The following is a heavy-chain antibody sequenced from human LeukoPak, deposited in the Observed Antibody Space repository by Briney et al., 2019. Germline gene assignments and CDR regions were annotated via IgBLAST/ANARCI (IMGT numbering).Heavy chain of an antibody. CDR1: GGSITNFY. D-gene: IGHD6-13*01. CDR3: GSSHSSSWYDF. CDR2: IYHSGST. J-gene: IGHJ4*02. V-gene: IGHV4-59*08. Sequence: SETLSLTCTVSGGSITNFYWSWIRQPPGKGLEWIGYIYHSGSTNYNPSLKSRVTISVDTSKNQFSLKLSSVTAADTAVYFCGSSHSSSWYDFWGQGTLVTVSS.